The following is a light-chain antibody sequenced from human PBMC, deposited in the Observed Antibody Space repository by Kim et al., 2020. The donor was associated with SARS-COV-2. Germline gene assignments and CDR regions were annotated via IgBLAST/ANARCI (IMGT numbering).Light chain of an antibody. CDR2: EVT. J-gene: IGLJ1*01. Sequence: LTQPASVSGSPGQSITISCTGTSSDVGNYNLVSWYQQHPGKAPKLKIYEVTKRPSGVSNRFSGYKSGNTASLTISGLQAEDEADYYCCSYAGSSTSVFGTGTKVTVL. CDR1: SSDVGNYNL. CDR3: CSYAGSSTSV. V-gene: IGLV2-23*02.